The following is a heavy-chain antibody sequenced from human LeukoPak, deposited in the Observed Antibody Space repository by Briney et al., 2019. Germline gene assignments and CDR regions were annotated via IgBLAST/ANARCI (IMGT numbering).Heavy chain of an antibody. J-gene: IGHJ5*02. V-gene: IGHV4-39*07. CDR1: GVSISSSNSY. D-gene: IGHD2/OR15-2a*01. Sequence: KASETLSLTCTVSGVSISSSNSYWGWIRQPPGKGLEWIGSIYYSGNTYYNASLKSRVTMSVDTSKNQFSLKLSSVTAADTAVYYCARETFLNWFDPWGQGTLVTVSS. CDR2: IYYSGNT. CDR3: ARETFLNWFDP.